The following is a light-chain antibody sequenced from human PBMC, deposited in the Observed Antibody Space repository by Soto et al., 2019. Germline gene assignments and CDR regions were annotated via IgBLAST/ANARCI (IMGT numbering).Light chain of an antibody. V-gene: IGKV3-15*01. CDR3: QHYDWSLTWT. CDR1: QSLYSD. Sequence: EIVMTQSPATLSVSPGERATLSCRASQSLYSDLAWYQQKPGQAPRLLIYDASTRATGIPARFSGSGSGTEFTLTISSLQSEDFAVYYCQHYDWSLTWTFGPGTKVDIK. J-gene: IGKJ1*01. CDR2: DAS.